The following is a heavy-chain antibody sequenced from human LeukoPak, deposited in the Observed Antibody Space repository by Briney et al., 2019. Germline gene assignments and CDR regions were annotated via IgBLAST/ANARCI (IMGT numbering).Heavy chain of an antibody. CDR2: INPNSGGT. Sequence: ASVKVSCKASGYTFTGYYMHWVRQAPGQGLEWMGWINPNSGGTNYAQKFQGRVTMTRDTSISTAYMELSRLRSDGTAVYYCARDGSSWYFYYYYYMDVWGKGTTVTVSS. V-gene: IGHV1-2*02. D-gene: IGHD6-13*01. CDR3: ARDGSSWYFYYYYYMDV. CDR1: GYTFTGYY. J-gene: IGHJ6*03.